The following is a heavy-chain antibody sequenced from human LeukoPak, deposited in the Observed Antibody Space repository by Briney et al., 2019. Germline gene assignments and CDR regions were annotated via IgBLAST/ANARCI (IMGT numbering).Heavy chain of an antibody. J-gene: IGHJ6*02. CDR2: ITGSGGRT. CDR1: GFTFSSYA. D-gene: IGHD3-3*01. V-gene: IGHV3-23*01. Sequence: GGSLRLSCAASGFTFSSYAMIWVRQTPGKGLEWVSSITGSGGRTNYVDSVKGRFTVSRDNSKSTLYLQMNSLRVEDTAIYYCAKCLGYLESLTDLWGQGTTVTVSS. CDR3: AKCLGYLESLTDL.